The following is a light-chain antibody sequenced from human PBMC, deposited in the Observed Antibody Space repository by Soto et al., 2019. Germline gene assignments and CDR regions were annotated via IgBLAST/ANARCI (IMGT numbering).Light chain of an antibody. Sequence: EIVMTQSPATLSVSPGERVTVSCRASESVSSNLAWYQQKAGQAPRLLIYGASTRATGIPARFSGSGSGTEFTLTISTLQSEDVAIYYCQQYNSLPPYTFGQGTKLEI. J-gene: IGKJ2*01. V-gene: IGKV3-15*01. CDR1: ESVSSN. CDR2: GAS. CDR3: QQYNSLPPYT.